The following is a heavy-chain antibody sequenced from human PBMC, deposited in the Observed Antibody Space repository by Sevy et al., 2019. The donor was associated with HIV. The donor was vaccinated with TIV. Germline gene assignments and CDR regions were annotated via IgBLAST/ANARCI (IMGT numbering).Heavy chain of an antibody. CDR3: VRVRITGAAYYYYGMDV. CDR1: GFIFSSHW. Sequence: GGSLRLSCAASGFIFSSHWMHWVRQAPGKGLMWVSRIKGDGSSRSYADSVEGRFTISRDNAKNTLYLQMNSLRADDTAVYYCVRVRITGAAYYYYGMDVWGQGTTVTVSS. D-gene: IGHD1-20*01. V-gene: IGHV3-74*01. CDR2: IKGDGSSR. J-gene: IGHJ6*02.